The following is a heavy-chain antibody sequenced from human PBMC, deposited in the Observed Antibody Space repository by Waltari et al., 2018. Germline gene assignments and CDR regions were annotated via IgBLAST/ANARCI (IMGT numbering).Heavy chain of an antibody. CDR2: IIPIFGTA. CDR1: GGTFSSYP. D-gene: IGHD6-13*01. J-gene: IGHJ4*02. Sequence: QVQLVQSGAEVKKPGSSVKFSCKASGGTFSSYPISWVRQAPGQGLEWMGGIIPIFGTANYAQKFQGRVTITADKSTSTAYMELSSLRSEDTAVYYCARDEQQLANGNFFDYWGQGTLVTVSS. CDR3: ARDEQQLANGNFFDY. V-gene: IGHV1-69*14.